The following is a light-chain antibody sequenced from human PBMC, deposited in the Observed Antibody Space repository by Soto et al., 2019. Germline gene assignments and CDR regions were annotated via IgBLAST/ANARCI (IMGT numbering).Light chain of an antibody. CDR2: GAS. J-gene: IGKJ1*01. CDR3: QQYGTSPTWT. V-gene: IGKV3-20*01. Sequence: EIVMTQSPATLSVSPGERATLSCRASQSVSSNLAWYQQKPGQAPRLLIYGASTRATGIPDRFSGSGSGTDFTLTISRLEPEDFAVYYCQQYGTSPTWTFGQGT. CDR1: QSVSSN.